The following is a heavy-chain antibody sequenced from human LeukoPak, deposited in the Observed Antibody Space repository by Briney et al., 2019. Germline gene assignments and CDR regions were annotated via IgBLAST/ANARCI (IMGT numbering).Heavy chain of an antibody. V-gene: IGHV3-23*01. Sequence: PGGSLRLSCAASGFTFSSYVMSWVRQAPGKGLEWVSAISGSGGSTYYADSVKGRFTISRDNSKNTLYLQMNSLRAEDTAVYYCAKEGEVGSSWYIFDYWGQGTLVTVSS. D-gene: IGHD6-13*01. CDR3: AKEGEVGSSWYIFDY. CDR1: GFTFSSYV. J-gene: IGHJ4*02. CDR2: ISGSGGST.